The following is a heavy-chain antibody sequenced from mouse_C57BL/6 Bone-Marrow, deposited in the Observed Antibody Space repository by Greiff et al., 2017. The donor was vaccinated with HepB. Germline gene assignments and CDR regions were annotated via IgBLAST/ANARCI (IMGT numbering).Heavy chain of an antibody. D-gene: IGHD1-1*01. J-gene: IGHJ2*01. CDR2: FHPYNDDT. Sequence: QVQLKESGAELVKPGASVKMSCKASGYTFTTYPIEWMQQNHGKSLEWIGNFHPYNDDTKYNEKFKGKATLTVEKSSSTVYLGLSRLTSDDAAVYCCARGYGSSYGYVDYWGQGTTLTVSS. CDR3: ARGYGSSYGYVDY. CDR1: GYTFTTYP. V-gene: IGHV1-47*01.